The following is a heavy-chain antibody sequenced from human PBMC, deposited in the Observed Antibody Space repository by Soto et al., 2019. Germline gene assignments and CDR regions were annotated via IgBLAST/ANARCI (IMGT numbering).Heavy chain of an antibody. CDR2: MSHSGGS. CDR3: ARVERGTATTVVDAFDI. Sequence: QVQLQQWGAGLLKPSETLSLTCAVYGGSVSSGSYYWSWIRQPPGKGLEWIGEMSHSGGSHFNPSLKRRVNISVDTSKNQFSLKMSSVTAADPSLYYCARVERGTATTVVDAFDIWGPGTMVTVSS. V-gene: IGHV4-34*01. J-gene: IGHJ3*02. CDR1: GGSVSSGSYY. D-gene: IGHD1-1*01.